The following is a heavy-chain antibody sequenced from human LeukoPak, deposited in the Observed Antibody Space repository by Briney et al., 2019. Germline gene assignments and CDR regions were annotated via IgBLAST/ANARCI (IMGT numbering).Heavy chain of an antibody. V-gene: IGHV3-30-3*01. Sequence: GGSLRLSCAASRFTFSSYAMHWVRQAPGKGLEWVAVISYDGSNKYYADSVKGRFTISRDNSKNTLYLQMNSLRAEDTAVYYCARDADSSSWSMYYYYGMDVWGQGTTVTVSS. D-gene: IGHD6-13*01. J-gene: IGHJ6*02. CDR3: ARDADSSSWSMYYYYGMDV. CDR1: RFTFSSYA. CDR2: ISYDGSNK.